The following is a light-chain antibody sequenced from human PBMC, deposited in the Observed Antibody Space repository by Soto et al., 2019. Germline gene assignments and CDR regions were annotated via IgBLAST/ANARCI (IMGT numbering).Light chain of an antibody. V-gene: IGKV1-39*01. CDR3: HQDYSTPLT. CDR1: QSISSS. J-gene: IGKJ4*01. Sequence: DIQMTQSPSSLSASVGDRVTITCRASQSISSSLNWYQQKPGKAPNLLIYAASSLQSGVPPRFSGRGSATDFTLTISSLQPEDFATYYCHQDYSTPLTFGGGTNVEIK. CDR2: AAS.